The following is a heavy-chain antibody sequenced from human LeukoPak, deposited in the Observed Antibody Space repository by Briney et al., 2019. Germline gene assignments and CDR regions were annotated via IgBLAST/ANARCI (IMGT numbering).Heavy chain of an antibody. CDR3: ARDNSLGERGVIIGY. CDR2: LWSEGSSK. V-gene: IGHV3-33*01. J-gene: IGHJ4*02. CDR1: GFTFNSYG. D-gene: IGHD3-10*01. Sequence: PGGSLRLSCAASGFTFNSYGMHWVRQAPGKGLEWVAALWSEGSSKYYADSVKGRFTISRDNSKNTLFLQMNSLRAEDTAVYYCARDNSLGERGVIIGYWGQGTLVTVSS.